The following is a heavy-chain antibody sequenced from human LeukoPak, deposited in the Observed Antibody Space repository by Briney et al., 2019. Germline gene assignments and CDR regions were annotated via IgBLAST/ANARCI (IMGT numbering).Heavy chain of an antibody. CDR2: ILYDGSNK. CDR3: ASDGLITMIVVVITWLLNY. D-gene: IGHD3-22*01. V-gene: IGHV3-30-3*01. CDR1: GFTFRSYA. Sequence: GRSLRLSCAASGFTFRSYAMHWVRRAPGKGLEWVAVILYDGSNKYYADSVKGRFTISRDNSKNTLYLQMDSLRAEDTAVYYCASDGLITMIVVVITWLLNYWGQGTLVTASS. J-gene: IGHJ4*02.